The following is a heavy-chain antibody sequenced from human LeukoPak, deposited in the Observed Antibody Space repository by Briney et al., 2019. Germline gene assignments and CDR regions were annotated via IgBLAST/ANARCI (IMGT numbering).Heavy chain of an antibody. V-gene: IGHV5-51*01. CDR1: GYSFTTYW. CDR2: IYPGVSDT. Sequence: GESLKISCKGSGYSFTTYWIGWLRQMPGKGLEWMGIIYPGVSDTRYSPSFQGQVTISADKSISTAYLQWSSLKASDTAMYNCARQGYYDSSGHYEFWGQGTLVTVSS. CDR3: ARQGYYDSSGHYEF. D-gene: IGHD3-22*01. J-gene: IGHJ4*02.